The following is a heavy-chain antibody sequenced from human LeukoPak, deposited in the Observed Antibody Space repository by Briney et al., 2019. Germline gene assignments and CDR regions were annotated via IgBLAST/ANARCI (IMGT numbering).Heavy chain of an antibody. J-gene: IGHJ4*02. V-gene: IGHV3-21*01. CDR1: GFTFNTYS. CDR3: ARELISSSSVLLPDY. Sequence: GGSLRLSCAASGFTFNTYSMNWVRQAPGKGLEWVSSIDSSSSYIFYADSVKGRFTISRDNAKNSLYLQMNSLRAEDTAVYYCARELISSSSVLLPDYWGRGTLVTVSS. D-gene: IGHD6-6*01. CDR2: IDSSSSYI.